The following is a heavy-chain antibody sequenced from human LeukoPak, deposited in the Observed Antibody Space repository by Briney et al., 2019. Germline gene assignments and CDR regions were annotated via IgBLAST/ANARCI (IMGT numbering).Heavy chain of an antibody. D-gene: IGHD2-2*02. CDR2: INHSGST. Sequence: PSETLSLACAVYGGSFSGYYWSWIRQPPGKGLEWIGEINHSGSTNYNPSLKSRVTISVDTSKNQFSLKLSSVTAADTAVYYCARGLRVVPAAIPINFDYWGQGTLVTVSS. CDR3: ARGLRVVPAAIPINFDY. J-gene: IGHJ4*02. CDR1: GGSFSGYY. V-gene: IGHV4-34*01.